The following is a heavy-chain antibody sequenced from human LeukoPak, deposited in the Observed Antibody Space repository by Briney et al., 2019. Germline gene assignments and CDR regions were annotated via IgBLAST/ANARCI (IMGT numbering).Heavy chain of an antibody. D-gene: IGHD5-18*01. CDR1: GGSISSSSYY. CDR3: ARHTAMVTGFDY. Sequence: SETLSLTCTVSGGSISSSSYYWGWIRQPPGKGLEWIGSIYYSGSTYYNPSPKSRVTISVDMSKNQFSLKLSSVTAADTAVYYCARHTAMVTGFDYWGQETLVTVSS. J-gene: IGHJ4*02. CDR2: IYYSGST. V-gene: IGHV4-39*01.